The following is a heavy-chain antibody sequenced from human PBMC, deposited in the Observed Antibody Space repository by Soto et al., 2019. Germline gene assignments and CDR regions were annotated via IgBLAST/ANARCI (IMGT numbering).Heavy chain of an antibody. CDR1: GDSVSSNSAA. CDR3: ARDLXGALHTVPYYYYYGMDV. Sequence: SQTLSLTCAISGDSVSSNSAAWNWIRQSPSRGLEWLGRAYYRSKWYNDYAVSVKSRITINPDTSKNQFSLQLNSVTPEDTAVYYCARDLXGALHTVPYYYYYGMDVWGQGTTVTVSS. V-gene: IGHV6-1*01. J-gene: IGHJ6*02. CDR2: AYYRSKWYN. D-gene: IGHD2-15*01.